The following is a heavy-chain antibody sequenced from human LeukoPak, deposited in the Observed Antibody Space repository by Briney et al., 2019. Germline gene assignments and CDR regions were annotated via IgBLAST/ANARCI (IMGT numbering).Heavy chain of an antibody. CDR1: GFTFSSYG. D-gene: IGHD3-3*01. CDR3: AKGPITISPPFLREPTDFDY. CDR2: ISYDGSNK. V-gene: IGHV3-30*18. Sequence: GRSLRLSCAASGFTFSSYGMHWVRQAPGKGLEWVAVISYDGSNKYYADSVKGRFTISRDNSKNTLYPQMNSLRAEDTAVYYCAKGPITISPPFLREPTDFDYWGQGTLVTVSS. J-gene: IGHJ4*02.